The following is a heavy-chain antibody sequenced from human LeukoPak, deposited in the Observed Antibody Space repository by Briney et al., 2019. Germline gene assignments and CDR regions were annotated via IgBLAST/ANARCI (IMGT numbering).Heavy chain of an antibody. CDR3: AKDPAALDTAMANDAFDI. V-gene: IGHV3-23*01. D-gene: IGHD5-18*01. Sequence: QAGGSLRLSCAASGFTFSSYAMSWVRQAPGGGLEWVSSIRTSGGSTYYADSVKGRFTISRDNSKNTLYLQMNSLRAEDTAVYYCAKDPAALDTAMANDAFDIWGQGTMVTVSS. CDR1: GFTFSSYA. CDR2: IRTSGGST. J-gene: IGHJ3*02.